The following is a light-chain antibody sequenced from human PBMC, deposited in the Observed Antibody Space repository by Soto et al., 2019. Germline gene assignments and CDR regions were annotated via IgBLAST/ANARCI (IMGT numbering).Light chain of an antibody. CDR3: SSYTSSSTLLYV. CDR2: DVS. Sequence: QSALTQPASVSGSPGQSITISCTGTSSDVGGYNYVSWYQQHPGKAPKLMIYDVSNRPSGVSNRFPGSKSGNTASLTISGLQAEDEADYSCSSYTSSSTLLYVFGTGTKLTVL. J-gene: IGLJ1*01. V-gene: IGLV2-14*01. CDR1: SSDVGGYNY.